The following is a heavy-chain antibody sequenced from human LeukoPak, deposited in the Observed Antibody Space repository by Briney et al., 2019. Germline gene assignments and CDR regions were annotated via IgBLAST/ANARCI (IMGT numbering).Heavy chain of an antibody. CDR3: ARLRAVAGRNWFDP. J-gene: IGHJ5*02. CDR1: GGSISSYY. Sequence: SETLSLTCTVSGGSISSYYWSWIRQPPGKGLEWIGSIYYSGSTYYNPSLKSRVTISVDTSKNQFSLKLSSVTAADTAVYYCARLRAVAGRNWFDPWGQGTLVTVSS. CDR2: IYYSGST. D-gene: IGHD6-19*01. V-gene: IGHV4-59*12.